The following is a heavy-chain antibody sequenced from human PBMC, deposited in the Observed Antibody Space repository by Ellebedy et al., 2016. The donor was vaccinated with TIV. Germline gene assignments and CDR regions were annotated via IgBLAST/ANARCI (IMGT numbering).Heavy chain of an antibody. Sequence: GESLKISCAASGFTFSSYAMSWVRQAPGKGLEWVSAISGSGGSTYYADSVKGRFTISRDNSKNTLYLQMNRLRAEDTAVYYCARLLGEMGYYYGMDVWGQGTTVTVSS. J-gene: IGHJ6*02. CDR3: ARLLGEMGYYYGMDV. V-gene: IGHV3-23*01. D-gene: IGHD3-10*01. CDR1: GFTFSSYA. CDR2: ISGSGGST.